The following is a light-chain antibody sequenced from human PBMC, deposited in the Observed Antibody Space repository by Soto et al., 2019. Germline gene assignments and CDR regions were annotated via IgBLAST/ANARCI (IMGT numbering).Light chain of an antibody. V-gene: IGLV2-14*01. Sequence: QSVLTQPASVSGSPGQSITISCTGTSSDVGGYNYVSWYQQHPGKAPKLMIYDVGNRPSGVSNRFSGSKSGNTASLTISGLQAEDEAHYYCSSYTSSSTQVFGGGTKLTVL. CDR1: SSDVGGYNY. CDR2: DVG. J-gene: IGLJ2*01. CDR3: SSYTSSSTQV.